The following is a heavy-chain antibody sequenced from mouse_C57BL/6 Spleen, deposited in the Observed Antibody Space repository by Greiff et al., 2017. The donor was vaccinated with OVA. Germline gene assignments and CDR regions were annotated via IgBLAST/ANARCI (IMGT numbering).Heavy chain of an antibody. D-gene: IGHD1-2*01. CDR2: ILPGSGST. CDR1: GYTFTGYW. CDR3: ARGGISFVITTVMDY. Sequence: QVQLKQSGAELIKPGASVKLSCKATGYTFTGYWIEWVKQRPGHGLEWIGEILPGSGSTNYNEKFKGKATFTADTSSNTAYMQLSSLTTEDSAIYYCARGGISFVITTVMDYWGQGTSVTVSS. J-gene: IGHJ4*01. V-gene: IGHV1-9*01.